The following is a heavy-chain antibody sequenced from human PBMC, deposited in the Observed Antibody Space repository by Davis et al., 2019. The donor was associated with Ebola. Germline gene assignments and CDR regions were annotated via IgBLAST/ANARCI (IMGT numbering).Heavy chain of an antibody. CDR2: VNDSGST. J-gene: IGHJ5*02. D-gene: IGHD3-10*01. CDR1: GGSFSGYY. Sequence: MPSETLSLTCAVYGGSFSGYYWSWIRQPPEKGLEWIGEVNDSGSTNYNPSLKGRVTISADTSKNQFSLNLKSVTATDTAVYYCARGRLLWFGEIFPWGQGTLVTVSS. V-gene: IGHV4-34*01. CDR3: ARGRLLWFGEIFP.